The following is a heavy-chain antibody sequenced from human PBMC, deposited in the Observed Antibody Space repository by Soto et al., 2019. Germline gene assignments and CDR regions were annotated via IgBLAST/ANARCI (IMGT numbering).Heavy chain of an antibody. CDR1: GVTFSRYA. CDR3: AKGNYASGNNPFDY. Sequence: EVQLLESGGDLVQPGGSLRLSCAASGVTFSRYAMNWVRQAPGKGLEWVSGISGSGASTYYADSVKGRFTISRDNSKSTLYLQMNSLRVEDTAVYYCAKGNYASGNNPFDYWGRGTLVTVS. V-gene: IGHV3-23*01. J-gene: IGHJ4*02. CDR2: ISGSGAST. D-gene: IGHD3-10*01.